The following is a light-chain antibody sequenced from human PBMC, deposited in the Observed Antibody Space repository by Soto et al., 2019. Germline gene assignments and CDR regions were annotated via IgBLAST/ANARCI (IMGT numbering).Light chain of an antibody. CDR3: QQFNIWPHMLS. CDR1: QGVGSN. CDR2: DAS. J-gene: IGKJ4*01. Sequence: IVVTQSPATLSVSPGERVTLSCRASQGVGSNLAWYQQRPGQAPRLLIYDASTRATGIPDRFSGSGSGTDFTLTISSLQSEDFAVYYWQQFNIWPHMLSFGGGTKLE. V-gene: IGKV3-15*01.